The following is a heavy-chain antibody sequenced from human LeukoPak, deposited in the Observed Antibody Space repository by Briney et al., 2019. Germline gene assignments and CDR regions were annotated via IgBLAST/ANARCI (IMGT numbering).Heavy chain of an antibody. CDR3: ARGYCGGDCYGD. V-gene: IGHV3-21*01. CDR2: IDSSSSHI. D-gene: IGHD2-21*02. J-gene: IGHJ1*01. Sequence: GGSLRLSCTASGFSFSSYAMNWVRQAPGKGLEWVSSIDSSSSHIYYADSVKGRFTISRDNTKSSLYLQMNSLRAEDMAVYYCARGYCGGDCYGDWGQGTLVTVSS. CDR1: GFSFSSYA.